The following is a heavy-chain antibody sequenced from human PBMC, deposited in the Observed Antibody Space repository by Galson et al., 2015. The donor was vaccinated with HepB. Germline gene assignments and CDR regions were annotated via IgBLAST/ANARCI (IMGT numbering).Heavy chain of an antibody. Sequence: SVKASCKASGGTFSSYAISWVRQAPGQGLEWMGGIIPIFGTANYAQKFQGRVTITADESTSTAYMELSSLRSEDTAVYYCARRGEDWDVLWGQGTLVTVSS. CDR1: GGTFSSYA. J-gene: IGHJ4*02. V-gene: IGHV1-69*13. CDR2: IIPIFGTA. CDR3: ARRGEDWDVL. D-gene: IGHD3-16*01.